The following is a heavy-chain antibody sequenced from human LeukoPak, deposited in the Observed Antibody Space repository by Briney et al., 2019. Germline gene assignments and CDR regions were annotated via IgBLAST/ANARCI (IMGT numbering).Heavy chain of an antibody. CDR3: AKKMGGVAGSFDY. J-gene: IGHJ4*02. CDR2: ISGSGGST. CDR1: GFTFSNAW. Sequence: GGSLRLSCAASGFTFSNAWMTWVRQAPGKGLEWVSAISGSGGSTYYADSVKGRFTISRDNSKNTLYLQMNSLRAEDAAVYYCAKKMGGVAGSFDYWGQGTLVTVSS. D-gene: IGHD6-19*01. V-gene: IGHV3-23*01.